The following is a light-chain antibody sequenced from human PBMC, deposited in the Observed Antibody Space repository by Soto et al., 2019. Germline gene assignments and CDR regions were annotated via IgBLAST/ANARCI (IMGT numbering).Light chain of an antibody. CDR3: QQYDNLLALT. J-gene: IGKJ4*01. Sequence: IQLTQSPSFLSASVGDRVTITCRASQGISSYLAWYQQKPGKAPKLLIYDASSLESGVPSRFSGSGSGTEFTLTISSLQPEDTATYYCQQYDNLLALTFGGGTKVDIK. V-gene: IGKV1D-13*01. CDR2: DAS. CDR1: QGISSY.